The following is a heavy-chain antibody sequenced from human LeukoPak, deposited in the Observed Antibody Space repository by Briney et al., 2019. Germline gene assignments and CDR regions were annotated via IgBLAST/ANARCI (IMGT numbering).Heavy chain of an antibody. CDR2: INWNGGST. Sequence: PGRSLRLSCAASGFTFDDYGMSWVRQAPGKGLEWVSGINWNGGSTGYADSVKGRFTISRDNAKNSLYLQMNSLRAEDTALYYCARVTYYYGSGSYSQFDYWGQGTLVTVSS. CDR3: ARVTYYYGSGSYSQFDY. D-gene: IGHD3-10*01. CDR1: GFTFDDYG. J-gene: IGHJ4*02. V-gene: IGHV3-20*04.